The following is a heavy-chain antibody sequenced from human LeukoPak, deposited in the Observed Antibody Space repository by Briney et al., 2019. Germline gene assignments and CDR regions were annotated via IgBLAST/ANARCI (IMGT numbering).Heavy chain of an antibody. CDR1: GYTFINYG. Sequence: ASVRVSCKASGYTFINYGISWVRQAPGQGVEWMGWISVYNGDTNYEQKFQGRVTMTTDTSTNTAYMELRSLRSDDTAVYYCARDGASWRASLITFYYDAMDVWGQGTTVTVSS. D-gene: IGHD2/OR15-2a*01. CDR2: ISVYNGDT. J-gene: IGHJ6*02. CDR3: ARDGASWRASLITFYYDAMDV. V-gene: IGHV1-18*01.